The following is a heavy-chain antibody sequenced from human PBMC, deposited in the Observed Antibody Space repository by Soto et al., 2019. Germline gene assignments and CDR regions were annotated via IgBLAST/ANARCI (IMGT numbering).Heavy chain of an antibody. V-gene: IGHV2-5*02. CDR1: GFSLTTDRVG. D-gene: IGHD1-26*01. CDR3: AHAYCGRSLY. J-gene: IGHJ4*02. Sequence: QITLKESGPPLVKPTQPLTLTCTFSGFSLTTDRVGVGWIRQPPGEALEWLAVIYWDDSKTYRPSLESRLTITKDTSKNQVALTMTNMDSLDTATYYCAHAYCGRSLYWGQGTLVTVSS. CDR2: IYWDDSK.